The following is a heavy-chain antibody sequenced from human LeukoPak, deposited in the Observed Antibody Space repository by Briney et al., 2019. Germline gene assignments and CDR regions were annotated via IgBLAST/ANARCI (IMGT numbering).Heavy chain of an antibody. Sequence: GGSLRLSCAASGFTFSSYGMSWVRQAPGKGLEWVSAISGSGGSTYYADSVKGRFTISRDNSKNTLYLQMNSLRAEDTAVYYCAKDRPDYYDSSGYQDFDYWGQGTLATVSS. CDR3: AKDRPDYYDSSGYQDFDY. D-gene: IGHD3-22*01. V-gene: IGHV3-23*01. J-gene: IGHJ4*02. CDR2: ISGSGGST. CDR1: GFTFSSYG.